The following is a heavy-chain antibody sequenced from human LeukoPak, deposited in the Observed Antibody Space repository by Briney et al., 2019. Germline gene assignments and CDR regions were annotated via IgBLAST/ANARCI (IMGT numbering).Heavy chain of an antibody. CDR2: ISSSGSTI. CDR3: AREAANYGYFDY. J-gene: IGHJ4*02. D-gene: IGHD4-17*01. CDR1: GFTFSDYY. Sequence: GGFLRLSCAASGFTFSDYYMSWIRQAPGTGLEWVSYISSSGSTIYYADPVKGRFTISRDNAKNLLYLQMNSLRAEDTAVYYCAREAANYGYFDYWGQGTLVTVSS. V-gene: IGHV3-11*01.